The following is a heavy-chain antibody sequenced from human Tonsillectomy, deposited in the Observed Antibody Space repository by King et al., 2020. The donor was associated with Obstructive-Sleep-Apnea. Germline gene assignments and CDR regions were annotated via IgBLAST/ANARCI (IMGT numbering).Heavy chain of an antibody. CDR1: GGSISGSSFY. Sequence: QLQESGPGLVKPSETLSLTCTVSGGSISGSSFYWGCIRQPPGKGLEWIGNLYYGGSPYYNPSLKSRLTISVDTSKNQFSLRLNSVTAADTAVYYCARESMSYWYFDLWGRGTLVTVSS. J-gene: IGHJ2*01. CDR3: ARESMSYWYFDL. V-gene: IGHV4-39*07. CDR2: LYYGGSP.